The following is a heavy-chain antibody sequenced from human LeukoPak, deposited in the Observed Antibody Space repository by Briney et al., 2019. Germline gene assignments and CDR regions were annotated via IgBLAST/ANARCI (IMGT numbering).Heavy chain of an antibody. Sequence: PGGSLRLSCAASGVTFSRYTMFWVRQAPGMGLEWVSYISSSGTAMDYADSVKGRFTISRDNAKNSLYLQMNSLRAEDTAVYYCARVSYSPSPTPFDYWGQGTRVTVSS. V-gene: IGHV3-48*01. CDR2: ISSSGTAM. D-gene: IGHD2-15*01. J-gene: IGHJ4*02. CDR3: ARVSYSPSPTPFDY. CDR1: GVTFSRYT.